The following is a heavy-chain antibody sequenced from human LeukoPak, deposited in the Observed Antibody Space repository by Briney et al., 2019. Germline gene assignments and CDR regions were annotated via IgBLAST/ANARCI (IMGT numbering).Heavy chain of an antibody. CDR1: GFTFSSYW. V-gene: IGHV3-7*01. CDR3: ARGDYYGSGSYYNSDSYNWFDP. J-gene: IGHJ5*02. CDR2: IKQDGSEK. D-gene: IGHD3-10*01. Sequence: PGGSLRLSCAASGFTFSSYWMSWVRQAPGKGLEWVANIKQDGSEKYYVDSVKGRFTISRDNAKNSLYLQMNSLRAEDTAVYYCARGDYYGSGSYYNSDSYNWFDPWGQGTLVTVSS.